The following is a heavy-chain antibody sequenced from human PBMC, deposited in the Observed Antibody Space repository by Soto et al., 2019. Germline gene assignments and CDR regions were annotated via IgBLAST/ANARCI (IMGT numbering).Heavy chain of an antibody. D-gene: IGHD4-17*01. J-gene: IGHJ6*02. Sequence: SETLSLTCAVSGGSISSYYWSWIRQPPGKGLEWIGYIYYSGSTNYNPSLKSRVTISVDTSKNQFSLKLSSVTAADTAVYYCATILTTMTPEEHYYYGFDVWGQGTTVTVS. V-gene: IGHV4-59*08. CDR2: IYYSGST. CDR3: ATILTTMTPEEHYYYGFDV. CDR1: GGSISSYY.